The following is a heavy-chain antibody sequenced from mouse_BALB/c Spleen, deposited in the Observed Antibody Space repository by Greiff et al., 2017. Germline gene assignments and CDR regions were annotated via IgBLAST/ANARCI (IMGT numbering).Heavy chain of an antibody. D-gene: IGHD1-1*01. V-gene: IGHV14-1*02. CDR2: IDPENGNT. CDR1: GFNIKDYY. CDR3: ARYYGSSDAY. Sequence: VQLQQSGAELVRPGALVKLSCKASGFNIKDYYMHWVKQRPEQGLEWIGWIDPENGNTIYDPKFQGKASITADTSSNTAYLQLSSLTSEDTAVYYCARYYGSSDAYWGQGTLVTVSA. J-gene: IGHJ3*01.